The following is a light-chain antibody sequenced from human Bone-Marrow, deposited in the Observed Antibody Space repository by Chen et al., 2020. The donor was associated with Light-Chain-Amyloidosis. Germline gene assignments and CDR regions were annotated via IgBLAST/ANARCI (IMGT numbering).Light chain of an antibody. CDR3: QQYGTSPLT. CDR2: GSS. CDR1: QTISRHS. J-gene: IGKJ4*01. V-gene: IGKV3-20*01. Sequence: EIVLTQSPGTLSLSPGEGANLSCRASQTISRHSLTWYQQKFGQAPRLLIYGSSSRATGIPDRFTGSGSGTDFTLTINRLEPEDFAMYYCQQYGTSPLTFGGGTKVEIK.